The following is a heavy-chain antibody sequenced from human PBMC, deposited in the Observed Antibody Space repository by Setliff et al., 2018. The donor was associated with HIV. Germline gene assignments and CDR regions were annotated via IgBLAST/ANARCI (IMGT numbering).Heavy chain of an antibody. V-gene: IGHV1-2*02. CDR1: GYTFTDYY. J-gene: IGHJ4*03. D-gene: IGHD2-21*02. CDR3: LRAPIYCGGDCYLFDY. Sequence: GASVKVSCKASGYTFTDYYMHWVRQAPGQGLEWMGWINPNRGGTNYAQKFQGRVTMTRDTSITTAYMELSRVRSDDTAIYYCLRAPIYCGGDCYLFDYWGQGTMVTVSS. CDR2: INPNRGGT.